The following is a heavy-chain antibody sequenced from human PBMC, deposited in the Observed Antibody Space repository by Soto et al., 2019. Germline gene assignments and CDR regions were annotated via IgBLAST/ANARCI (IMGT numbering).Heavy chain of an antibody. D-gene: IGHD3-22*01. J-gene: IGHJ4*02. V-gene: IGHV3-11*05. CDR3: ARRNYYDSSGYPDY. Sequence: QVQLVESGGGLVKPGGSLRLSCAASGFTFSDYYMSWIRQAPGKGLEWVSYISSSSSYTNYADSVKGRFTISRDNAENSLYLQMNSLRAEDTAVYYCARRNYYDSSGYPDYWGQGTLVTVSS. CDR1: GFTFSDYY. CDR2: ISSSSSYT.